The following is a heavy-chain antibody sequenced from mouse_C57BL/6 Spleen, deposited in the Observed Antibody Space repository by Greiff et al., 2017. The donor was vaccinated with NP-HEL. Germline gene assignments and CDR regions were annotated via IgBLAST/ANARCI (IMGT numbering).Heavy chain of an antibody. CDR3: ARDGYYRYFDV. D-gene: IGHD2-3*01. CDR2: IDPSDSAT. CDR1: GYTFTSYW. J-gene: IGHJ1*03. Sequence: QVQLQQPGAELVRPGSSVKLSCKASGYTFTSYWMHWVKQRPIQGLEWIGNIDPSDSATHYNQKFKDKATLTVDKSSSTAYMQLSSLTSEDSAVYYCARDGYYRYFDVWGTGTTVTVSS. V-gene: IGHV1-52*01.